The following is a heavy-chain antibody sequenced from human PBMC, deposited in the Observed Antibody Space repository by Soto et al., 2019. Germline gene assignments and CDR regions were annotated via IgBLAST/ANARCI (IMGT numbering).Heavy chain of an antibody. CDR1: GFTFSSYS. D-gene: IGHD3-22*01. CDR3: ARESMMVVVIKN. Sequence: PGGSLRLSCAASGFTFSSYSMNWIRQAPGKGQEWVSSISSSSSYIYYADSVKGRFTITRDNAKNSQYLQMNSLRAEATAVYYYARESMMVVVIKNWGQGTPINVSS. V-gene: IGHV3-21*01. J-gene: IGHJ4*02. CDR2: ISSSSSYI.